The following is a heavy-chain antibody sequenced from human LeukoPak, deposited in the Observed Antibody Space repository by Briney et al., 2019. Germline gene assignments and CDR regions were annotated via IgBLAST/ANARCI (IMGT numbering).Heavy chain of an antibody. CDR2: ISGSGGST. Sequence: PGGSQRLSCAASGFTFSSYAMSWVRQAPGKGLEWVSAISGSGGSTYYADSVKGRFTISRDNSKNTLYLQMNSLRAEDTAIYYCAKSYSGWYSNYFDYWGQGTLVTVSS. CDR1: GFTFSSYA. D-gene: IGHD6-19*01. CDR3: AKSYSGWYSNYFDY. V-gene: IGHV3-23*01. J-gene: IGHJ4*02.